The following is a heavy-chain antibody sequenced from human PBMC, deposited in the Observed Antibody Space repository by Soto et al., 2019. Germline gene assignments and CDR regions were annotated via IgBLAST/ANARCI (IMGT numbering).Heavy chain of an antibody. Sequence: VRLVQSGAEVKKPGSSVRVSCRSPGDIFTRYSFSWVRQAPGQGLEWMGGVIPVFGTSNYGRKFQGRVTITADKSANTAFLDMSGLRYDDTAVYYCAGAPAGDYYYYYKFDIWGQGTAFTVSS. J-gene: IGHJ6*02. V-gene: IGHV1-69*06. CDR2: VIPVFGTS. CDR1: GDIFTRYS. CDR3: AGAPAGDYYYYYKFDI. D-gene: IGHD2-21*02.